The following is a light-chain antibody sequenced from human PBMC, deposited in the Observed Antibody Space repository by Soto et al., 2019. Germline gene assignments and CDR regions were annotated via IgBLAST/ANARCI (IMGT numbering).Light chain of an antibody. CDR1: QSVLFSSNNKNY. CDR2: WAS. Sequence: IVMIPFTDTMAVSLGERATMNCKSSQSVLFSSNNKNYLAWYQQKPGQPPKLLIYWASTRESGVPDRFSGSGSGTDFTLTISSLQAEDVAVYYCQQYYSTPPWTFGQGTKVDIK. J-gene: IGKJ1*01. V-gene: IGKV4-1*01. CDR3: QQYYSTPPWT.